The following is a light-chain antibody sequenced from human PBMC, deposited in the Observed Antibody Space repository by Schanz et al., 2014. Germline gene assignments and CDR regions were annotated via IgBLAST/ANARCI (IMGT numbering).Light chain of an antibody. CDR1: RSDVGGYNY. Sequence: QSALTQPASVSGSPGQSVTISCTGTRSDVGGYNYVSWYQQHPGKAPKLMIYDVSNRPSGVSNRFSGSKSGNTASLTISGLQAEDEADYYCSSYTSPGVFGGGTKLTVL. CDR3: SSYTSPGV. CDR2: DVS. V-gene: IGLV2-14*01. J-gene: IGLJ2*01.